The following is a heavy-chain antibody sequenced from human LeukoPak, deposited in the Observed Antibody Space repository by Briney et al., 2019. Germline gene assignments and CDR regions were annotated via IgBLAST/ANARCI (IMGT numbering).Heavy chain of an antibody. Sequence: GGSLRLSCAASGFTFSDAWMTWVRQAPAKGLECVGFIQSRTDGGTTDSAAPVKGRFSVSRDDSRNMLYLQMNSLQSEDTAVYYCTTWSSQFDYWGQGTLVTVSS. D-gene: IGHD6-6*01. CDR3: TTWSSQFDY. V-gene: IGHV3-15*01. J-gene: IGHJ4*02. CDR2: IQSRTDGGTT. CDR1: GFTFSDAW.